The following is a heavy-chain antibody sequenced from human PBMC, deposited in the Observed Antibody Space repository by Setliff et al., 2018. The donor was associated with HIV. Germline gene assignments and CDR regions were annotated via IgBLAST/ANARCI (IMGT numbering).Heavy chain of an antibody. Sequence: PSETLSLTCSVSGVSINRTDHYWGWIRQSPGKRLEWIGSVSQSGSTYSNPSLNSRVTISVDTSRNQFSLKLTSVTAADTALYFCARLGDSGYDFRGYFDYWARGSWSPSPQ. CDR1: GVSINRTDHY. D-gene: IGHD5-12*01. CDR2: VSQSGST. CDR3: ARLGDSGYDFRGYFDY. V-gene: IGHV4-39*01. J-gene: IGHJ4*02.